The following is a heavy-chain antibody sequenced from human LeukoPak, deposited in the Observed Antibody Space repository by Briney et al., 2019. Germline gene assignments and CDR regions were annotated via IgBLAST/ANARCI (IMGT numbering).Heavy chain of an antibody. CDR2: IKSKSGGGTT. Sequence: GGSLRLSCAASGFTFTNTWMNWVRQAPGKGLEWVGRIKSKSGGGTTDYAAPVKGRFTISRDDSKNTLYLQMNSLKTEDTAVYYCARDWYHAFDFWGQGTMVTVSS. J-gene: IGHJ3*01. CDR1: GFTFTNTW. CDR3: ARDWYHAFDF. D-gene: IGHD3-9*01. V-gene: IGHV3-15*07.